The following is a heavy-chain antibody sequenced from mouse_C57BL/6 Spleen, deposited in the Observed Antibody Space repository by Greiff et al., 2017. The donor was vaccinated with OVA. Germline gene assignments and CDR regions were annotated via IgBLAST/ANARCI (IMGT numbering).Heavy chain of an antibody. CDR1: GFSLSTFGMG. CDR3: ARMGTAQATSYFDY. J-gene: IGHJ2*01. Sequence: QVTLKDSGPGILQPSQTLSLTCSFSGFSLSTFGMGVGWIRQPSGKGLEWLAHIWWDDDKYYNPALKSRLTISKDTSKNQVFLKLANVDTAATATYYCARMGTAQATSYFDYWGQGTTLTVSS. D-gene: IGHD3-2*02. V-gene: IGHV8-8*01. CDR2: IWWDDDK.